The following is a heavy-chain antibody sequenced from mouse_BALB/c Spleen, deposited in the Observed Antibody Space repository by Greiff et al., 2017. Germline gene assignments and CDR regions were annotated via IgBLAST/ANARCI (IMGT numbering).Heavy chain of an antibody. CDR1: GYTFTSYY. V-gene: IGHV1S81*02. CDR2: TNPSNGGT. D-gene: IGHD1-1*01. Sequence: QVQLQQSGAELVKPGASVKLSCKASGYTFTSYYMYWVKQRPGQGLEWIGETNPSNGGTNFNEKFKSKATLTVDKSSSTAYMQLSSLTSEDSAVYYCTRGTTVVAPSYWYFDVWGAGTTVTVSS. CDR3: TRGTTVVAPSYWYFDV. J-gene: IGHJ1*01.